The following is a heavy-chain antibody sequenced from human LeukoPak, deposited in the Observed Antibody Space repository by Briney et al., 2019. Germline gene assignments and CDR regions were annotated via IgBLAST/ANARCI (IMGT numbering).Heavy chain of an antibody. Sequence: GASVKVSFKASGYTLNTYGVSWVRQAPGQGLEWMGWISGYNGKTDFAQKLQGRLTMTTDASTNTAYMELRSLTSDDTAVYYCARDRDSIAVAGSPRYFDYWGQGTLVTVSS. J-gene: IGHJ4*02. CDR1: GYTLNTYG. D-gene: IGHD6-19*01. V-gene: IGHV1-18*01. CDR3: ARDRDSIAVAGSPRYFDY. CDR2: ISGYNGKT.